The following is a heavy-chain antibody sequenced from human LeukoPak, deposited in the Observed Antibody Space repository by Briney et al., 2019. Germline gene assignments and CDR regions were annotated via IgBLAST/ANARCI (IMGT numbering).Heavy chain of an antibody. Sequence: SETLSLTCTVSGGSISSGGYYWSWIRQHPGKGLEWIGYIYYSGNTYYNPSLKSRVTISVDTSKNQFSLKLSSVTAADTAVYYCAREGSGHFDYWGQGTLVTVSS. J-gene: IGHJ4*02. V-gene: IGHV4-31*03. CDR3: AREGSGHFDY. CDR2: IYYSGNT. CDR1: GGSISSGGYY. D-gene: IGHD2-15*01.